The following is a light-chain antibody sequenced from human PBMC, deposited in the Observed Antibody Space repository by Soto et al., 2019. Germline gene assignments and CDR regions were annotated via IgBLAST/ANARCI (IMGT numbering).Light chain of an antibody. CDR3: QQYNTYPWT. Sequence: DIQMTQSPSTLSASVGDRVTITCRASQSISSWLAWYQQKPGKAPKLLIYKASSLQSGVPSRFSGRGSGTDFTLTISSLQPDDFATYYCQQYNTYPWTFGQGTQVEIK. J-gene: IGKJ1*01. V-gene: IGKV1-5*03. CDR2: KAS. CDR1: QSISSW.